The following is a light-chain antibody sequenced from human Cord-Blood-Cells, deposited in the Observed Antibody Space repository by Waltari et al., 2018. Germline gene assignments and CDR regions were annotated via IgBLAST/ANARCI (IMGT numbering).Light chain of an antibody. CDR2: DVS. CDR1: SSDLGGYNY. Sequence: QSALTQPASVAGSPGQSLTISCTETSSDLGGYNYVSWYQQHPGKAPKLMIYDVSNRPSGVSNRFSGSKSGNTASLTISGLQAEDEADYYCSSYTSSSTYVFGTGTKVTVL. J-gene: IGLJ1*01. V-gene: IGLV2-14*01. CDR3: SSYTSSSTYV.